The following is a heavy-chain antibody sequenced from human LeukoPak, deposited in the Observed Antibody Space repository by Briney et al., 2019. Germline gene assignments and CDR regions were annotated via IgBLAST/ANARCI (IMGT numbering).Heavy chain of an antibody. CDR2: ISSGGDT. CDR1: GFTVSRSF. CDR3: ARGTDWGAVGQY. J-gene: IGHJ4*02. D-gene: IGHD7-27*01. V-gene: IGHV3-53*01. Sequence: PGGSLRLSCVASGFTVSRSFMSWVRQAPGKGLEWVSTISSGGDTYHADSVKGRFTISRDTSKNTLYLRMNSLRAEDTAIYYCARGTDWGAVGQYWGQGTLVTVSS.